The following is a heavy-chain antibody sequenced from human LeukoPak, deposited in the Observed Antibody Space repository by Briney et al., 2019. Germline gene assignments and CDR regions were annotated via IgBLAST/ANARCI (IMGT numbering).Heavy chain of an antibody. J-gene: IGHJ4*02. D-gene: IGHD2-2*01. CDR2: IYYGGST. V-gene: IGHV4-59*08. Sequence: SETLSLTCTVPGGSISSEYWGWLRQPPGKGLEWVGYIYYGGSTNYNPSLKSRVTISVDTSKNQFSLKLSSVTAADTAVYYCARGVCSSTSCRFDYWGQGTLVTVSS. CDR3: ARGVCSSTSCRFDY. CDR1: GGSISSEY.